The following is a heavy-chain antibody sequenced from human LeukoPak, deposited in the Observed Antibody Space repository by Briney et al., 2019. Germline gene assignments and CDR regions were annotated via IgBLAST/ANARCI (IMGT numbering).Heavy chain of an antibody. D-gene: IGHD3-10*01. V-gene: IGHV4-4*07. CDR2: IYTNGST. Sequence: SETLSLTCTVSGGSISSYYWSWIRQPAGKGLEWIGRIYTNGSTNYNPSLKSRVTMSVDTSKNQFSLKLSSVTAADTAVYYCARDRLLWFGERRIYYMDVWGKGTTVTVSS. CDR1: GGSISSYY. J-gene: IGHJ6*03. CDR3: ARDRLLWFGERRIYYMDV.